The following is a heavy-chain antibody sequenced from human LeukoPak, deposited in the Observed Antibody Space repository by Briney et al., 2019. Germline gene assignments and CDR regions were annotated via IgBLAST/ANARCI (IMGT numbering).Heavy chain of an antibody. Sequence: GGSLRLSCAASGFSFSSHTMIWVRQAPGKGLEWVSSISSSSSYIYYADSLKGRFTISRDNAKNTLNLQMNSLRAEDTAVYYCARDLGQYYDTSDNWFDPWGQGTLVTVSS. CDR1: GFSFSSHT. CDR2: ISSSSSYI. CDR3: ARDLGQYYDTSDNWFDP. V-gene: IGHV3-21*01. J-gene: IGHJ5*02. D-gene: IGHD3-22*01.